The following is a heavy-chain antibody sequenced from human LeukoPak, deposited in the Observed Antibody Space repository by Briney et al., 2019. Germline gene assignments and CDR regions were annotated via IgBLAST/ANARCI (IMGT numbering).Heavy chain of an antibody. CDR2: IYVGGST. D-gene: IGHD2-2*01. V-gene: IGHV3-53*01. J-gene: IGHJ4*02. CDR3: ARDHRNAGVFDY. CDR1: GFTVSSNY. Sequence: PGGSLRLSCAASGFTVSSNYMSWVRQAPGKGLEWLSVIYVGGSTFYADSVKGRFTISRDNSKNTPYLQMNSLRADDTAVYYCARDHRNAGVFDYWGQGTLVTVSS.